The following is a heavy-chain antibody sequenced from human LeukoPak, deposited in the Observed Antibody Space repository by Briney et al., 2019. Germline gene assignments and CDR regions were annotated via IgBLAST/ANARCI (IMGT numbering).Heavy chain of an antibody. V-gene: IGHV3-53*01. CDR3: ARYNSGWYYFDN. Sequence: GGSLRLSCGASGFIVSSSYMSWVRQAPGKGLEWVSVLYSGGTTHYGDSVKGRFTISRDNSKNTLFLQMNSLRAEDTAVYYCARYNSGWYYFDNWGQGTLVTVSS. J-gene: IGHJ4*02. CDR2: LYSGGTT. CDR1: GFIVSSSY. D-gene: IGHD6-19*01.